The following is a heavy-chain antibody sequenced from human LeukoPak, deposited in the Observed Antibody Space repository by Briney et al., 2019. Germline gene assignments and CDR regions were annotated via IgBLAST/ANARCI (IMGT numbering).Heavy chain of an antibody. V-gene: IGHV1-69*01. CDR3: ARNYYDSSGYYYSLDY. J-gene: IGHJ4*02. CDR1: GGTFSSYA. D-gene: IGHD3-22*01. CDR2: IIPIFGTA. Sequence: GASVKVSCKASGGTFSSYAISWVRQAPGQGLEWMGGIIPIFGTANYAQKFQGGVTITADESTSTAYMELSSLRSEDTAVYYCARNYYDSSGYYYSLDYWGQGTLVTVSS.